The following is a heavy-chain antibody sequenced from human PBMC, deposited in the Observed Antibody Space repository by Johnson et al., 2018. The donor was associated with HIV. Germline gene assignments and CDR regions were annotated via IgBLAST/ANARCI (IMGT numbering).Heavy chain of an antibody. CDR2: MWYDGSNK. V-gene: IGHV3-33*08. D-gene: IGHD6-6*01. J-gene: IGHJ3*02. CDR3: AVTSIAGRPKWQDVFDI. CDR1: GFAFSSYG. Sequence: QVQLVESGGGVVQPGRSLRLSCAASGFAFSSYGMHWVRQAPGKGLEWVAVMWYDGSNKHYADSVRGRFTISRDNSKNTLYLQMKSLSPEDTAVYFCAVTSIAGRPKWQDVFDIWGQGTMVTVSS.